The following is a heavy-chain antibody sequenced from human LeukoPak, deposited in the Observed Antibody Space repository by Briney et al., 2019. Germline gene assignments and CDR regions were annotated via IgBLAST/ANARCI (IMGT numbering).Heavy chain of an antibody. CDR2: IYPGDSDT. CDR1: GYSFTSYW. Sequence: KHGESLKISCKGSGYSFTSYWIGWVRQMPGKGLEWMGIIYPGDSDTRYSPSFQGRVTISADKSISTAYLQWSSLKASDTAMYYCARLVRSTTSPPRVDFDYWGQGTLVTVSS. CDR3: ARLVRSTTSPPRVDFDY. J-gene: IGHJ4*02. V-gene: IGHV5-51*01. D-gene: IGHD2-2*01.